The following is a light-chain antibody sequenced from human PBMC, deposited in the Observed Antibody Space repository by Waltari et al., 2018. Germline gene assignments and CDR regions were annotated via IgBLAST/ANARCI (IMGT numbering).Light chain of an antibody. J-gene: IGKJ4*01. Sequence: DIQMTQSPSSLSASLGDRVTITCQASQDISNYLNWYQQKPGKAPKLLIYDASNLETGVPSRFSGSGSGTDFTFTISSLQPEDIATYYCQQYDNLPLTFGGGTKVEIK. V-gene: IGKV1-33*01. CDR2: DAS. CDR1: QDISNY. CDR3: QQYDNLPLT.